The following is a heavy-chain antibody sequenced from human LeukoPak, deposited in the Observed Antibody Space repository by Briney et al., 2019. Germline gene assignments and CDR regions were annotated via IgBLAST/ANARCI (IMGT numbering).Heavy chain of an antibody. D-gene: IGHD3-3*01. CDR1: GGTFSSYA. J-gene: IGHJ1*01. Sequence: SVKVSCTASGGTFSSYAISWVRQAPGQGLEWMGRIIPILGIANYAQKFQGRVTITADKSTSTAYMELSSLRSEDTAVYYCARVESASAEYFQHWGQGTLVTVSS. CDR2: IIPILGIA. CDR3: ARVESASAEYFQH. V-gene: IGHV1-69*04.